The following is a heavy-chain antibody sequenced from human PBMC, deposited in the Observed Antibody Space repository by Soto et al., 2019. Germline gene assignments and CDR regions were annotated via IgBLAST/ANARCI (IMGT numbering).Heavy chain of an antibody. J-gene: IGHJ4*02. D-gene: IGHD3-3*01. CDR1: GFTFSSYG. CDR2: IWYDGSNK. V-gene: IGHV3-33*01. CDR3: AREVSDNTIFDY. Sequence: QVQLVESGGGVVQPGRSLRLSCAASGFTFSSYGMHWVRQAPGKGLEWVAVIWYDGSNKYYADSVKGRFTISRDNSKNPLYLQMNSLRAEDTAVYYCAREVSDNTIFDYWVLGSLVTVSS.